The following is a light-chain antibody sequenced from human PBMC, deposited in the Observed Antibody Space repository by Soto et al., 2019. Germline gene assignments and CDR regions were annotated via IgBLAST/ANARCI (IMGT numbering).Light chain of an antibody. Sequence: DIQMTQSPSTLSASVGDRVTITCLASQTISTWLAWYQQKPGKAPKLLIYDASSLESGVPSRFSGSGSETEFSLTISSLQPDDFATYYCQQYSNSSPWTFGQGTKVDI. CDR1: QTISTW. V-gene: IGKV1-5*01. CDR3: QQYSNSSPWT. J-gene: IGKJ1*01. CDR2: DAS.